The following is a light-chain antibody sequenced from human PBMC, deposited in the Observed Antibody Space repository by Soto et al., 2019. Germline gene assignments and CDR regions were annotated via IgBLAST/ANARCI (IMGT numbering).Light chain of an antibody. CDR3: QQYGPAAYT. J-gene: IGKJ2*01. V-gene: IGKV3-20*01. CDR2: GTS. Sequence: ETVVTQSPGTRSLSPGAGATLSCRASQSVDTNYLAWYQQKPGQAPRLLIHGTSNRASGIPDRFSGSGSGKDFTLTSSRLWAEDFAVYYCQQYGPAAYTFGQGTTLELK. CDR1: QSVDTNY.